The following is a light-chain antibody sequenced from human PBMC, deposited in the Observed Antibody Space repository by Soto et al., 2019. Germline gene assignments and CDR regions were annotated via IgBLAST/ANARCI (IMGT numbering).Light chain of an antibody. Sequence: AIQLTQSPSSLSASVGDRVTITCRASQGVSSALAWYQQKPGKPPKVLIYDGSSLQSGVPLRFRGSGSGTEFTLTITGLQPEDFGTYYCQHFQRDPFTYGQGTRLEIK. CDR3: QHFQRDPFT. CDR2: DGS. V-gene: IGKV1-13*02. J-gene: IGKJ5*01. CDR1: QGVSSA.